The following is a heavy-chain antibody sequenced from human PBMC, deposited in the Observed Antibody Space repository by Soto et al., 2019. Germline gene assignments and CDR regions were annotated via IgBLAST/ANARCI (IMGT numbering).Heavy chain of an antibody. CDR2: ISGSGGST. J-gene: IGHJ4*02. D-gene: IGHD3-22*01. Sequence: GGSLRLSCAASGFTFSSYAMSWVRQAPGKGLEWVSAISGSGGSTYYADSVKGRFTISRDNSKNTLYLQMNSLRAEDTAVYYCAKDPARYYYDSSANPSYFDYWGQGTLVTVSS. CDR3: AKDPARYYYDSSANPSYFDY. CDR1: GFTFSSYA. V-gene: IGHV3-23*01.